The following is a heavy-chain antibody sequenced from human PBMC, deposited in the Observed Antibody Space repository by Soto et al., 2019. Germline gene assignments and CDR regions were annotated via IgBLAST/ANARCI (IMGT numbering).Heavy chain of an antibody. Sequence: QVQLVESGGGVVQRGRSLRLSCTASGFTFRSYGMHWVRQAPGKGLERVAVIWYDGSNKYYADSVKGRFTISRDNSKNTLYLQMNSLRAEDTAMYYCAKDGEVLGSLYYFDYWGQGTLVAVSS. CDR3: AKDGEVLGSLYYFDY. J-gene: IGHJ4*02. CDR1: GFTFRSYG. D-gene: IGHD3-16*01. CDR2: IWYDGSNK. V-gene: IGHV3-33*06.